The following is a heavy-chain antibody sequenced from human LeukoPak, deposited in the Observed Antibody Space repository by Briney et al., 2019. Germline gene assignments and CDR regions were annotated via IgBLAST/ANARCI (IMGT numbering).Heavy chain of an antibody. J-gene: IGHJ3*02. CDR1: GGSISSYY. V-gene: IGHV4-59*01. CDR3: AREGATGFTGAFDI. D-gene: IGHD1-1*01. CDR2: IYYSGST. Sequence: SETLSLTCTVSGGSISSYYWSWIRQPPGKGLEWIGYIYYSGSTNYNPSLKSRVTISVDTSKNQFSLKLSSVTAADTAVYYCAREGATGFTGAFDIWGQGTMVTVSS.